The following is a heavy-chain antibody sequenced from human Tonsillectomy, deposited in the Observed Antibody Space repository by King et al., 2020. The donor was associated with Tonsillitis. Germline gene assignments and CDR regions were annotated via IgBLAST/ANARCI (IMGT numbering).Heavy chain of an antibody. V-gene: IGHV4-39*07. CDR3: ARVISSGYRDAVDI. CDR2: IYYSGST. D-gene: IGHD3-22*01. J-gene: IGHJ3*02. Sequence: LQLQESGPGLVKPSETLSLTCTVSGGSISSSSYYWGWIRQPPGKGLEWIGSIYYSGSTYYNPSLKSRVTISVDTSKNQFSLKLSSVTAADTAVYYCARVISSGYRDAVDISGQATMVTVSS. CDR1: GGSISSSSYY.